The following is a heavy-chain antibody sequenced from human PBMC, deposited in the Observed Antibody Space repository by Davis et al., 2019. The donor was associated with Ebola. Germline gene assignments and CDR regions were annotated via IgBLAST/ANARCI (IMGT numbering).Heavy chain of an antibody. CDR1: GYSFTSYW. V-gene: IGHV5-51*01. CDR3: ASRDVISGILGGFDP. Sequence: GESLKISCKCSGYSFTSYWIGWVRQIPGKGLEWLGIIYPGYSDTRYSPSFQGQVTLSADKSISTAYLQWSSLKASDTAMYYCASRDVISGILGGFDPWGQGTTVTVSS. D-gene: IGHD3-10*01. CDR2: IYPGYSDT. J-gene: IGHJ6*02.